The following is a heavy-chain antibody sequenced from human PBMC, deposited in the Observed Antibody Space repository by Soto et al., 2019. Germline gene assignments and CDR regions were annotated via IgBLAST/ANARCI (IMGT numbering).Heavy chain of an antibody. V-gene: IGHV4-39*01. CDR3: ARAMVLTGPSGYIDY. Sequence: QLQLQESGPGLVKPSETLSLTCTVSGGSISSSSYYWGWIRQPPGKGLEWIGSIYYSGSTYYNPSLKSRVTISVDTSKNQFSRKLSSVTAADTAVYYCARAMVLTGPSGYIDYWGQGTLVTVSS. CDR2: IYYSGST. J-gene: IGHJ4*02. D-gene: IGHD3-9*01. CDR1: GGSISSSSYY.